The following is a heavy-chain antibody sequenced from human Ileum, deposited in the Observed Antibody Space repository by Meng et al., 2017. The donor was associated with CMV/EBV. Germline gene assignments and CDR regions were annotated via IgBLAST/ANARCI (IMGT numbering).Heavy chain of an antibody. J-gene: IGHJ4*02. D-gene: IGHD6-13*01. CDR2: IKSNSDGGTT. CDR3: TTDRLLISNWYLDY. CDR1: GFTFSNAY. Sequence: GFTFSNAYMNWVRQAPGKGLEWIGRIKSNSDGGTTDYTAPVKGRFTISRDDSKNTLYLQMNSLETEDTGVYYCTTDRLLISNWYLDYWGQGTLVTVSS. V-gene: IGHV3-15*07.